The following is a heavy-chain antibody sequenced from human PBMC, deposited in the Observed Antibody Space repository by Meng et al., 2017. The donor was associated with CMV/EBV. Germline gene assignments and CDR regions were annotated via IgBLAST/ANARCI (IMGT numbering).Heavy chain of an antibody. CDR2: INPNSAGT. J-gene: IGHJ4*02. V-gene: IGHV1-2*06. D-gene: IGHD2-2*03. CDR3: TRSWIDSFTPDFDY. CDR1: GYSFIGHY. Sequence: QGQQVQSGSEVKKPGASVKVACKASGYSFIGHYIPWVRQAPGQGLEWMGRINPNSAGTNYVEKFQGRVTMTRDTSNNIVYMELTRLTSDDTAVYYCTRSWIDSFTPDFDYWGQGTLVTVSS.